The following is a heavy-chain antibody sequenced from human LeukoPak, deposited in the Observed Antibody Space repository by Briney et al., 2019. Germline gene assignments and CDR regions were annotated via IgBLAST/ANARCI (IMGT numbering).Heavy chain of an antibody. CDR1: GGSFSGYY. CDR2: INHSGST. V-gene: IGHV4-34*01. J-gene: IGHJ4*02. Sequence: SETLSLTCAVYGGSFSGYYWSWVRQPPGKGLEWIGEINHSGSTNYNPSLKSRVTVSMDTSKNQFSLKLTSVTAADTAMYFCARTHYYERSGYYLNYWGQGNLVTVSS. CDR3: ARTHYYERSGYYLNY. D-gene: IGHD3-22*01.